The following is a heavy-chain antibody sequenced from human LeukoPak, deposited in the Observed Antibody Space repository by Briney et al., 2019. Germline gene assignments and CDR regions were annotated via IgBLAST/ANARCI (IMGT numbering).Heavy chain of an antibody. J-gene: IGHJ6*02. CDR3: ARFGDDLSV. Sequence: GGSLRLSCAASGFIFSNYNMNWVRQVPGKGLEWLSSISTSSSHIFYADSVEGRFTISRDNAKKSLYLQMNSLRVEDTAIYYCARFGDDLSVWGQGTTVTVS. V-gene: IGHV3-21*01. CDR2: ISTSSSHI. D-gene: IGHD3-10*01. CDR1: GFIFSNYN.